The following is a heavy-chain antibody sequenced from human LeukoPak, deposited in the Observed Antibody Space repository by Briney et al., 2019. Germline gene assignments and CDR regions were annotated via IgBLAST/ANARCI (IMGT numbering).Heavy chain of an antibody. D-gene: IGHD2-8*02. CDR3: ARDTSPHLGDTWYYFGY. Sequence: GASVKVSCKTSGYTFSNYGFSWVRQAPGLGLEWMGWITPYNGNTNYAQKFQGRLTMTTDTSTSTAYMELTSLTSDDAAVYYCARDTSPHLGDTWYYFGYWGQGTLVTVSS. V-gene: IGHV1-18*01. CDR2: ITPYNGNT. CDR1: GYTFSNYG. J-gene: IGHJ4*02.